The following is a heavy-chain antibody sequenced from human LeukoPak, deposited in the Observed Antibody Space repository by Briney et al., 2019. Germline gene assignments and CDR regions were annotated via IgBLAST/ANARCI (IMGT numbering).Heavy chain of an antibody. CDR1: GGSISSGDYY. V-gene: IGHV4-30-4*01. D-gene: IGHD1-1*01. CDR2: IYYSGST. Sequence: PSETLSLTCTVSGGSISSGDYYWSWIRQPPGKGLEWIGYIYYSGSTYYNPSLKSRVTISVDTSKNQFSLKLSSVTAADTAVYYCARSSPVTPTRDYYYYGMDVWGQGTTVTVSS. J-gene: IGHJ6*02. CDR3: ARSSPVTPTRDYYYYGMDV.